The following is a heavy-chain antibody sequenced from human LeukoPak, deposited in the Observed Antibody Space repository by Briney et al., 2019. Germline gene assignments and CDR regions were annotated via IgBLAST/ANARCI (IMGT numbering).Heavy chain of an antibody. CDR2: MNPNSGNT. D-gene: IGHD2-2*01. CDR3: ARGQRSVVVPAAMFIAKKYWFDP. J-gene: IGHJ5*02. Sequence: ASVKVSCKASGYTFTSYDINWVRQATGQGLEWMGWMNPNSGNTGYVQKFQGRVTMTRNTSISTAYMELSSLRSKDTAVYYCARGQRSVVVPAAMFIAKKYWFDPWGQGTLVAVSS. CDR1: GYTFTSYD. V-gene: IGHV1-8*01.